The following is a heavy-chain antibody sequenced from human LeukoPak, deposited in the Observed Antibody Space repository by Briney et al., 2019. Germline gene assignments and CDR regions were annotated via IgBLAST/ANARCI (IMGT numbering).Heavy chain of an antibody. CDR2: TRFDGSDK. J-gene: IGHJ4*02. CDR3: AKSISGYSNSWYCLDF. Sequence: GGSLRLSCAASGFTFSSYWMSWVRQAPGKGLEWVAFTRFDGSDKYYADSVKGRFTISRDNSKNTLYLQMNSLTTEDTAVYYCAKSISGYSNSWYCLDFWGQGTLVTVSS. D-gene: IGHD6-13*01. V-gene: IGHV3-30*02. CDR1: GFTFSSYW.